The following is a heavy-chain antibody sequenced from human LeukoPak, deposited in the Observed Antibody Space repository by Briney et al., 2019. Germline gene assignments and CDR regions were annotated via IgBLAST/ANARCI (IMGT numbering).Heavy chain of an antibody. J-gene: IGHJ4*02. CDR3: AKVFLMGGYATFDY. D-gene: IGHD5-12*01. CDR1: GFTFSRYA. V-gene: IGHV3-23*01. Sequence: GGSLRLSCAASGFTFSRYAMSWVRQAPGKGLEWVSAISGGGGSTYYADCVKGRFTISRDNSKNTLYLQMNSLRVEDPAVYYCAKVFLMGGYATFDYWGQGTLVTVSS. CDR2: ISGGGGST.